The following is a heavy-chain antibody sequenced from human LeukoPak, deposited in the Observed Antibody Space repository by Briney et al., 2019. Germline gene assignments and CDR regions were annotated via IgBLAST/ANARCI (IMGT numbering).Heavy chain of an antibody. CDR2: FHTSGNT. D-gene: IGHD5-24*01. CDR1: GGSISSYY. V-gene: IGHV4-4*07. J-gene: IGHJ6*03. Sequence: PSETLSLTCTVSGGSISSYYWSWIRQPAGKGLEWIGRFHTSGNTNYSPSLKSRVTMSGDTSKNQVSLKLSSVTAADTAVYYCARDGLQSGFYYYYYMDVWGKGTTVTVSS. CDR3: ARDGLQSGFYYYYYMDV.